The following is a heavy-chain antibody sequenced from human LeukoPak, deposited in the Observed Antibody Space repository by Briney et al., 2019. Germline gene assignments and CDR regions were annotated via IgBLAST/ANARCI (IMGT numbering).Heavy chain of an antibody. J-gene: IGHJ4*02. CDR2: INHSGST. CDR1: GGSFSGYY. CDR3: ARRGMAKDY. Sequence: NPSETLSLTCAVYGGSFSGYYWSWIRQPPGKGLEWIGEINHSGSTNYNPSLKSRVTISVDTSKNQFSLKLSSVTAADTAVYYCARRGMAKDYWGQGTLVTVSS. D-gene: IGHD5-24*01. V-gene: IGHV4-34*01.